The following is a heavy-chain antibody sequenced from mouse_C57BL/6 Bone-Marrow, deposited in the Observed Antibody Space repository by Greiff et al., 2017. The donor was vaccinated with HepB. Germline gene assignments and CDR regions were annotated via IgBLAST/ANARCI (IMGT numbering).Heavy chain of an antibody. CDR3: ARITTVAPPY. Sequence: VQLKESGPVLVKPGASVKMSCKASGYTFTDYYMNWVKQSHGKSLEWIGVINPYNGGTSYNQKFKGKATLTVDKSSSTAYMELNSLTSEDSAVYYCARITTVAPPYWGQGTLVTVSA. J-gene: IGHJ3*01. CDR1: GYTFTDYY. D-gene: IGHD1-1*01. CDR2: INPYNGGT. V-gene: IGHV1-19*01.